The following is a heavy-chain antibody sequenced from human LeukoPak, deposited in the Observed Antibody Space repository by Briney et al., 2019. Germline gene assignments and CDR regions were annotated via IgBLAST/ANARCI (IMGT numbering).Heavy chain of an antibody. CDR1: GFTFSSYA. D-gene: IGHD3-22*01. V-gene: IGHV3-23*01. CDR2: ISGSGGST. CDR3: ARDYPLFTYYYDSSGYSDY. Sequence: GGSLRLSCAASGFTFSSYAMSWVRQAPGKGLEWVSAISGSGGSTYYADSVKGRLTISRDNSKNTLYLQMNSLRAEDTAVYYCARDYPLFTYYYDSSGYSDYWGQGTLVTVSS. J-gene: IGHJ4*02.